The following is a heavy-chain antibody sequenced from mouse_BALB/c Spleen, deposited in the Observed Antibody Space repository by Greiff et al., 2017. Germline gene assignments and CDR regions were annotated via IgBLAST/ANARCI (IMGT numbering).Heavy chain of an antibody. J-gene: IGHJ4*01. CDR2: ISNGGGST. CDR1: GFTFSSYT. D-gene: IGHD2-14*01. Sequence: EVNLVESGGGLVQPGGSLKLSCAASGFTFSSYTMSWVRQTPEKRLEWVAYISNGGGSTYYPDTVKGRFTISRDNAKNTRYLQMSSLKSEDTAMYYCARIGGGNAMDYWGQGTSVTVSS. CDR3: ARIGGGNAMDY. V-gene: IGHV5-12-2*01.